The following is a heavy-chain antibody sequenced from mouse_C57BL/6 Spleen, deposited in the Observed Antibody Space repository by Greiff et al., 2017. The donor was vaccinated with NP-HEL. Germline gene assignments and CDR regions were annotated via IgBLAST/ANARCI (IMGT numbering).Heavy chain of an antibody. CDR1: GYTFTSYW. V-gene: IGHV1-72*01. D-gene: IGHD3-2*02. Sequence: VQLQQPWAELVKPGASVKLSCKASGYTFTSYWMHWVKQRPGRGLEWIGRIDPNSGGTKYNEKFKSKATLTVDKPSSTAYMQLSSLTSEDSAVYYCAVTAQALSYYAMDYWGQGTSVTVSS. J-gene: IGHJ4*01. CDR2: IDPNSGGT. CDR3: AVTAQALSYYAMDY.